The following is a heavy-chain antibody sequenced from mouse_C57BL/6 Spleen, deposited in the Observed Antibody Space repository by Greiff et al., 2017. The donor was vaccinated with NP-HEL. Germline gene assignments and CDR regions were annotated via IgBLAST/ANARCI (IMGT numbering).Heavy chain of an antibody. V-gene: IGHV5-15*01. J-gene: IGHJ1*03. CDR3: ARHDGYYRYFDV. CDR2: ISNLAYSI. Sequence: EVQRVESGGGLVQPGGSLKLSCAASGFTFSDYGMAWVRQAPRKGPEWVAFISNLAYSIYYADTVTGRFTISRENAKNTLYLEMSSLRSEDTAMYYCARHDGYYRYFDVWGTGTTVTVSS. D-gene: IGHD2-3*01. CDR1: GFTFSDYG.